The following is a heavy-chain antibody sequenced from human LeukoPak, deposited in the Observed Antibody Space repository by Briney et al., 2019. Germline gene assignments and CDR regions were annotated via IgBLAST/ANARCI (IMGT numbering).Heavy chain of an antibody. CDR2: INVGNGNT. CDR1: GYTFTSYG. V-gene: IGHV1-3*01. D-gene: IGHD3-3*01. J-gene: IGHJ6*04. CDR3: ARFLGGDYAIDV. Sequence: ASVKVSCKASGYTFTSYGLHWVRQAPGQRLEWMGWINVGNGNTKYSQKFQGRVTITRDTSASTAYMELSSLRSEDTAVYYCARFLGGDYAIDVWGKGTTVTVSS.